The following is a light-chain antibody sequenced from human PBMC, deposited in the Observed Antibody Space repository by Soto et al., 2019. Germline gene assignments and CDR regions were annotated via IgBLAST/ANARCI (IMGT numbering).Light chain of an antibody. Sequence: EIVLTQSPATLSLSPGERATLSCRASQSVSSYLAWYQQKPSQAPRLLIYGASNRATGIPDRFSGSGSGTDFTLNISRLEPEDFAVYYCQQYGSSGTFGQGTKVDIK. J-gene: IGKJ1*01. CDR1: QSVSSY. CDR3: QQYGSSGT. V-gene: IGKV3-20*01. CDR2: GAS.